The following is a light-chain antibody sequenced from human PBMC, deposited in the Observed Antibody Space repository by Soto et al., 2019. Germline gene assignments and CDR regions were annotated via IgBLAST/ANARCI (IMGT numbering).Light chain of an antibody. V-gene: IGKV3-20*01. CDR2: GAS. CDR3: QQYGSSPWT. Sequence: IVFTQSPSAVSLSPGERATLSCRASQSVSSSYLAWYQQKPGQAPRLVIYGASNRATGIPDRFSGSGSGTDFTLTISRLEPEDFAVYYCQQYGSSPWTFGQGTKVDI. J-gene: IGKJ1*01. CDR1: QSVSSSY.